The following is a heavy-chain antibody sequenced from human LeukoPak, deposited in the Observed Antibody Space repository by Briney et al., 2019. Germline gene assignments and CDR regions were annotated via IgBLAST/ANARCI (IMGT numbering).Heavy chain of an antibody. V-gene: IGHV4-59*01. CDR2: IYYSGST. J-gene: IGHJ3*02. D-gene: IGHD3-22*01. CDR1: GGSISSYY. Sequence: SETLSLTCTVSGGSISSYYWSWIRQPPGKGLEWIGYIYYSGSTNYNPSLKSRVSISVDTSKNQFSLKLSSVTAADTAVYYCARVTLSYYYDSSGRLGDAFDIWVQGTMVTVSS. CDR3: ARVTLSYYYDSSGRLGDAFDI.